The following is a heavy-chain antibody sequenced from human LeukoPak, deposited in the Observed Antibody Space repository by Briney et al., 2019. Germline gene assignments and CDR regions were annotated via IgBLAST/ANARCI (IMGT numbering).Heavy chain of an antibody. CDR2: IYYSGST. Sequence: SETLSLTCTVSGGSISSSSYYWGWIRQPPGKGLQWIESIYYSGSTYYNPFLKSRVTISVDTSKNQFSLKLSSVTAADTAVYYCARLSTYYDFWSGYYIFDYWGQGTLVTVSS. CDR3: ARLSTYYDFWSGYYIFDY. V-gene: IGHV4-39*01. J-gene: IGHJ4*02. CDR1: GGSISSSSYY. D-gene: IGHD3-3*01.